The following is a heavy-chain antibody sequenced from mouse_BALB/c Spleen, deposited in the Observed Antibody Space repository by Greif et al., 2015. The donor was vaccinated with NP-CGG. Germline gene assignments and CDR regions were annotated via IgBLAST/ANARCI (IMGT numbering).Heavy chain of an antibody. CDR2: IDPENGNT. V-gene: IGHV14-1*02. J-gene: IGHJ4*01. Sequence: VQLQQSGAELVRPGALVKLSCKASGFNIKDYYMHWVKQRPEQGLEWIGWIDPENGNTIYDPKFQGKASITADTSSNTAYLQLSSLTSEDTAVYYCASSYYGYAGAMDYWGQGTSVTVSS. CDR3: ASSYYGYAGAMDY. CDR1: GFNIKDYY. D-gene: IGHD1-2*01.